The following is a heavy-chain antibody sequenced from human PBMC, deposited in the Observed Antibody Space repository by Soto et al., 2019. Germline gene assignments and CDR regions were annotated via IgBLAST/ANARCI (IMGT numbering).Heavy chain of an antibody. J-gene: IGHJ4*02. D-gene: IGHD3-10*01. CDR3: ARVPPWGKSGNFYIKPYDS. V-gene: IGHV1-3*01. CDR1: GYSFTTYA. CDR2: INAGSGNT. Sequence: ASVKVSCKSSGYSFTTYAIHWVRQAPGQRLQWMGWINAGSGNTKYSQDFQGRVTFTRDTAATTTFMALSSLRSEDTAVYYCARVPPWGKSGNFYIKPYDSWGQGTLVTVSS.